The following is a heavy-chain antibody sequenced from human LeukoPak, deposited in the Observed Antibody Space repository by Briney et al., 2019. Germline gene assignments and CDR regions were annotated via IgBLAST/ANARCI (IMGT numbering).Heavy chain of an antibody. Sequence: GGSLRLSCAASGFTFDDYGMSCVRQAPGKGLEWVSGISPSGDITYYADSVKGRFTISRDNSKNTLYLEVISLTAEDTAVYYCAKDDAWLRFGEWSQGTLVTVSS. V-gene: IGHV3-23*01. J-gene: IGHJ4*02. CDR2: ISPSGDIT. CDR3: AKDDAWLRFGE. D-gene: IGHD3-10*01. CDR1: GFTFDDYG.